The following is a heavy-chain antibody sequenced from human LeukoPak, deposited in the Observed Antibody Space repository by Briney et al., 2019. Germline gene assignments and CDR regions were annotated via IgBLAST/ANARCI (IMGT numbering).Heavy chain of an antibody. D-gene: IGHD6-25*01. V-gene: IGHV3-23*01. CDR3: AKGSVGNADFAS. Sequence: GGSLRFSCAASGFTFSSFSMTWVRQAPGKGLEWVSSIIVSGTTYYADSVKGRFTISRDSFRGTLFLQMDSLRVGDTAVYFCAKGSVGNADFASWGQGALVTVSS. CDR2: IIVSGTT. J-gene: IGHJ4*02. CDR1: GFTFSSFS.